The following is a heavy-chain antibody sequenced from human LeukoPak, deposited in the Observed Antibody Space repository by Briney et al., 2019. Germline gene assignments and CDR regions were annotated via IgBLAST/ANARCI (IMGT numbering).Heavy chain of an antibody. CDR1: GFTFSSYS. J-gene: IGHJ4*02. CDR3: AREQRYYYVSSGYSGRNIHFYY. D-gene: IGHD3-22*01. CDR2: ISSCSSYI. Sequence: PGGSLTLSCAASGFTFSSYSMNWVRQAPGKGLEWVSSISSCSSYIYYADSVKGRLTISREHAKNSLYLQMKSRKAEDTAVYYCAREQRYYYVSSGYSGRNIHFYYWGQGTLVTGSS. V-gene: IGHV3-21*03.